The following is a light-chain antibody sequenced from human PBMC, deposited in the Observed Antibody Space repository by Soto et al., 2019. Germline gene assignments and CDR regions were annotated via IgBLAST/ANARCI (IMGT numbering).Light chain of an antibody. V-gene: IGLV2-14*01. CDR2: DVS. CDR1: SSDVGSYNY. CDR3: SSYTTSSTYV. Sequence: QSVLTQPASVSGSPGQSITISCTGTSSDVGSYNYVSWYQQHPGKAPKVMIYDVSNRPSGVSYRFSGSKSGNTASLTISGLQAEDEADYYCSSYTTSSTYVSGTGTKVTVL. J-gene: IGLJ1*01.